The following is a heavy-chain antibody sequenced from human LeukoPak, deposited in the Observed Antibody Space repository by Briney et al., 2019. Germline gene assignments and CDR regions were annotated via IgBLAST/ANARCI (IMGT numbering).Heavy chain of an antibody. CDR2: INQDGSEK. J-gene: IGHJ6*03. Sequence: GGSLRLSCAASGFTFSSYWMSWVRQAPGKGLEWVANINQDGSEKYYVDSVKGRFTISRDNAKNSLYLQMNSLRAEDTAVYYCARRGEILVPAAPPRAYYYYYMDVWGKGTTVTASS. V-gene: IGHV3-7*01. CDR1: GFTFSSYW. D-gene: IGHD2-2*01. CDR3: ARRGEILVPAAPPRAYYYYYMDV.